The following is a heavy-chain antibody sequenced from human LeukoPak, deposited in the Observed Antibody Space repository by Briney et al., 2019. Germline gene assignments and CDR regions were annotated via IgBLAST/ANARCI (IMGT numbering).Heavy chain of an antibody. CDR1: GGSISSGDYY. D-gene: IGHD2-15*01. CDR3: ARGSHGYCSGGSCYWFDP. V-gene: IGHV4-30-4*01. Sequence: SQTLSLTCTVSGGSISSGDYYWSWIRQPPGKGLEWIGYIYYSGSTYYNPSLKSRVTISVDTSKNQFSLKLSSVTAADTAVYYCARGSHGYCSGGSCYWFDPWGQGTLVTVSS. J-gene: IGHJ5*02. CDR2: IYYSGST.